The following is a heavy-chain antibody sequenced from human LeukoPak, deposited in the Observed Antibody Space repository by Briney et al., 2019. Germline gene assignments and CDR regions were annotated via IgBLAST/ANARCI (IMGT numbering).Heavy chain of an antibody. CDR3: AKDRAFGQFLWGNDY. CDR1: GFTFSSFA. CDR2: ISDNSGNT. Sequence: GGSLRLSCAASGFTFSSFAMSWVRQAPGQGLEWVSAISDNSGNTYYADSVKGRFTISRDNSENTLYLQMNSLRAEDTALYYCAKDRAFGQFLWGNDYWGQGTLVTVSS. J-gene: IGHJ4*02. V-gene: IGHV3-23*01. D-gene: IGHD3-10*01.